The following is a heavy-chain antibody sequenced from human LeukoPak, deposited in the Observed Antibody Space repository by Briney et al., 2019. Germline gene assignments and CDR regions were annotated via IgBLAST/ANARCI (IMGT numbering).Heavy chain of an antibody. D-gene: IGHD3-16*01. J-gene: IGHJ6*03. CDR1: GFTFSGYW. V-gene: IGHV3-74*01. CDR3: ARVLKGRLLWLRVYYYYYMDV. Sequence: QPGGSLRLSCAASGFTFSGYWMHWVRQAPGKGLVWVSRINIDGSSTSYADSVKGRFTISRDNAKNTLYLQMNSLRAEDTAVYYCARVLKGRLLWLRVYYYYYMDVWGKGTTVTVSS. CDR2: INIDGSST.